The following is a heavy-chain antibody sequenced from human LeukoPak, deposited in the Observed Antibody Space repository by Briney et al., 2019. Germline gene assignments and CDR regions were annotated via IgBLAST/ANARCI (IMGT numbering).Heavy chain of an antibody. D-gene: IGHD2-15*01. V-gene: IGHV1-2*02. CDR3: ARVSVAATPFDY. Sequence: ASVKVSCKASGYTFTGYYMHWVRQAPGQGLEWMGWINPNSGGTNYAQKFQGRATMTRDTSISTAYMELSRLRSNDTAVYYCARVSVAATPFDYWGQGTLVTVSS. CDR2: INPNSGGT. J-gene: IGHJ4*02. CDR1: GYTFTGYY.